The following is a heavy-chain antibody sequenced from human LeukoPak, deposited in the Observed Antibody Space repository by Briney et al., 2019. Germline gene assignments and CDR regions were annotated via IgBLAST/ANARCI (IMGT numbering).Heavy chain of an antibody. V-gene: IGHV4-39*07. D-gene: IGHD1-26*01. CDR2: IYHSGST. J-gene: IGHJ4*02. Sequence: SETLSLPCTVSGGSISSSNYYWSWFRQPPGKGLEWIGSIYHSGSTYYNPSLKSRVTISVDTSKNQFSLKLSSVTAADTAVYYCAREVGATEEFDYWGQGTLVTVSS. CDR1: GGSISSSNYY. CDR3: AREVGATEEFDY.